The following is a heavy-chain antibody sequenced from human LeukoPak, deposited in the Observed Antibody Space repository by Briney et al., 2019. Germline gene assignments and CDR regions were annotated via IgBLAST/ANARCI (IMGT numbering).Heavy chain of an antibody. J-gene: IGHJ3*02. Sequence: GVSLRLSCAASGFTLSDYYMSWIRQAPGKGLEWVSYISSSGSTIYYADSVKGRFTISRDNAKNSLYLQMNSLRAEDTAVYYCARADYGDYVDDAFDIWGQGTMVTVSS. CDR1: GFTLSDYY. CDR3: ARADYGDYVDDAFDI. V-gene: IGHV3-11*01. D-gene: IGHD4-17*01. CDR2: ISSSGSTI.